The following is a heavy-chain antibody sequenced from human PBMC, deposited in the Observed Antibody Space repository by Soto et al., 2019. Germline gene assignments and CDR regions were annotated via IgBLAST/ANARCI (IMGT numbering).Heavy chain of an antibody. J-gene: IGHJ4*02. D-gene: IGHD3-22*01. Sequence: QVQLQESRPGLVKPSGTLSLTCAVSGVSISSNNWWSWVRQPPGKGLEWIGAMYHTGSTNYNPSLMRRVIISLDKSKYHFPPQLMSVTAADSAVYYCARSSRYKYDSSVGNLDYWGQGTRVSVSS. CDR2: MYHTGST. V-gene: IGHV4-4*02. CDR1: GVSISSNNW. CDR3: ARSSRYKYDSSVGNLDY.